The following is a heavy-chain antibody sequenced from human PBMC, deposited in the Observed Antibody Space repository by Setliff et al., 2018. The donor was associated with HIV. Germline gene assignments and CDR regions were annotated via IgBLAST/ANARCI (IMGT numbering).Heavy chain of an antibody. V-gene: IGHV1-2*06. J-gene: IGHJ3*02. D-gene: IGHD3-10*01. Sequence: ASVKVSCKASGYTFTGYYMHWVRQAPGQGLEWMGRINPNSGGTNYAQKFQGRVTMTRDTSISTAYMELSRLRPDDTAVYYCARGEGVLLWFGDPGHDAFDIWGQGTMVTVSS. CDR3: ARGEGVLLWFGDPGHDAFDI. CDR1: GYTFTGYY. CDR2: INPNSGGT.